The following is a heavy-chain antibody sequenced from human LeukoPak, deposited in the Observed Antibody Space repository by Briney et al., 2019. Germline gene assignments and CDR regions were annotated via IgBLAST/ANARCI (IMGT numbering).Heavy chain of an antibody. J-gene: IGHJ3*02. CDR1: GDRVSSSDAT. CDR2: TYYRSKWSS. V-gene: IGHV6-1*01. D-gene: IGHD4-11*01. CDR3: ARASYRAFYI. Sequence: SQTLSLTCAISGDRVSSSDATWNWIRQSPSRGLEWLGRTYYRSKWSSDYAPSVRSRITINSDTAKNQFSLQLNSVTPEDTAVYYCARASYRAFYIWGQGTVVTVSS.